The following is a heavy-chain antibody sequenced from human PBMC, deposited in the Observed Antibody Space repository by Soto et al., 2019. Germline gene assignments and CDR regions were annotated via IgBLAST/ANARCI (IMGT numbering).Heavy chain of an antibody. V-gene: IGHV3-23*01. D-gene: IGHD6-13*01. CDR2: ISESGGST. Sequence: GGSVRLSCAASGFSFSDYAMSWVRQAPGKGLEWVSVISESGGSTHYADSVRGRFTVSRDNSKNSLSLRMNSLRDEDTAVYFCAKRSPYSSGWYSPIFDYWGQGALVTVSS. CDR3: AKRSPYSSGWYSPIFDY. CDR1: GFSFSDYA. J-gene: IGHJ4*02.